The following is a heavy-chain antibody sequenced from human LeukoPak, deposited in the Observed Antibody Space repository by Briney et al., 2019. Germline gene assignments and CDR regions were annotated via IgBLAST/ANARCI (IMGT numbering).Heavy chain of an antibody. CDR1: GFTFSSYA. D-gene: IGHD2-21*01. V-gene: IGHV3-23*01. CDR2: ISGSGGST. CDR3: AKDGDDYYYYGMDV. J-gene: IGHJ6*02. Sequence: GGSLRLSCAASGFTFSSYAMSWVRQAPGKGLEWVSAISGSGGSTYYADSVKGRFTISRDNSKNTLYLRMNSLRAEDTAVYYCAKDGDDYYYYGMDVWGQGTTVTVSS.